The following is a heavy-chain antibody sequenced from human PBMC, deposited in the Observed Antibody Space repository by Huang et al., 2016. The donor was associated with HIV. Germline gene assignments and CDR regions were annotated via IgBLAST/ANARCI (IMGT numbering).Heavy chain of an antibody. CDR2: IRQDGSEK. CDR3: ATKADAMDV. Sequence: LVESGGGLVRPGGSLRLSCAGSTVTFSAYWMTWVRQSPGEGLEWVASIRQDGSEKHYVESVEGRFNISRDNGNKVLFLEMRSLGVDDTAVYFCATKADAMDVWGQGTTVIVSS. CDR1: TVTFSAYW. V-gene: IGHV3-7*01. J-gene: IGHJ6*02. D-gene: IGHD2-8*01.